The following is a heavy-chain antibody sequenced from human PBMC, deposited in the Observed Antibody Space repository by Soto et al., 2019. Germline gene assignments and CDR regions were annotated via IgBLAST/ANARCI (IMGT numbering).Heavy chain of an antibody. CDR1: GGSVNTYNLF. Sequence: SEALSLTCTVSGGSVNTYNLFWAWVRQPPGKGLEWIASIHYGGNAYYSPSLTTRVTISRDTSKNRVSLELRSVTAADTAVYYCASFRLSSTHDYWGQGTLVTVS. D-gene: IGHD6-13*01. J-gene: IGHJ4*02. CDR3: ASFRLSSTHDY. CDR2: IHYGGNA. V-gene: IGHV4-39*01.